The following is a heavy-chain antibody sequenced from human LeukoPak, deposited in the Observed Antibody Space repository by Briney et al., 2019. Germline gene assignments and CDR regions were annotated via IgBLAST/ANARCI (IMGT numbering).Heavy chain of an antibody. J-gene: IGHJ6*03. CDR1: GYSITSGYY. D-gene: IGHD3-3*01. Sequence: SETLSLTCTVSGYSITSGYYWGWIRQPPGKGLEWIGSIYHSGSTYYNPSLKSRVTISVDTSKNQFSLKLSSVTAADTAVYYCARESRFLEWLFRYYYYYMDVWGKGTTVTVSS. CDR2: IYHSGST. CDR3: ARESRFLEWLFRYYYYYMDV. V-gene: IGHV4-38-2*02.